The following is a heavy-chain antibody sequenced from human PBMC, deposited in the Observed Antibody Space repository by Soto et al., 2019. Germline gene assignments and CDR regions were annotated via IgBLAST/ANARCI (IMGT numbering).Heavy chain of an antibody. J-gene: IGHJ4*02. D-gene: IGHD5-18*01. CDR3: ASGIQLWLRRINNGYSG. V-gene: IGHV1-69*12. Sequence: QVQLVQSGAEVKKPESSVKVSCKAPGGTFSTYAISWVRQAPGQGLEWMGGIIPMFGTANYAQRFQDRVTITADESTNTVYMELSSQRSEYTAVYFCASGIQLWLRRINNGYSGWGQGTLVTVSS. CDR1: GGTFSTYA. CDR2: IIPMFGTA.